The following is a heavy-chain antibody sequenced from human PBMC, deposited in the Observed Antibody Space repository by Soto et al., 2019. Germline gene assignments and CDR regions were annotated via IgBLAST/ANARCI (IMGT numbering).Heavy chain of an antibody. CDR1: GGTFGRYT. Sequence: QVQLVQSGAEVKKPGSSVKVSCKASGGTFGRYTLSWVRQAPGQGLEWMGWIIPILETANYARRFQGRLTLTADTSTGAADMDLTGLKSDDTGVYYCARGGKLGGDLDVWGEGTPVTVSS. D-gene: IGHD3-10*01. CDR2: IIPILETA. V-gene: IGHV1-69*08. CDR3: ARGGKLGGDLDV. J-gene: IGHJ6*04.